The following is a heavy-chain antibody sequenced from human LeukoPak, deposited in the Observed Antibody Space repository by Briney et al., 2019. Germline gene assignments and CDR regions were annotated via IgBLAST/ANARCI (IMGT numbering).Heavy chain of an antibody. V-gene: IGHV3-53*01. Sequence: GGSLRLSCTVSGFTVTSNSMSWVRQAPGKGLGWVSFIYSDNTHYSNSVKGRFTISRDNSKNPLYLQMNSLRAEDTAVYYCASRAGDYSHPYDYWGKGTMVTVSS. J-gene: IGHJ4*02. CDR1: GFTVTSNS. D-gene: IGHD4-23*01. CDR2: IYSDNT. CDR3: ASRAGDYSHPYDY.